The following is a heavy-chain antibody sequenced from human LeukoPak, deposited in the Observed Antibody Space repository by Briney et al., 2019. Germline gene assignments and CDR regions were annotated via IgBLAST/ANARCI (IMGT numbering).Heavy chain of an antibody. CDR3: AREGSGSYGDYYMDV. D-gene: IGHD1-26*01. CDR1: GGTFSSYA. CDR2: IIPIFGTA. Sequence: SVKVSCKASGGTFSSYAISWVRQAPGQGLEWMGGIIPIFGTANYAQKFQGRVTIATDESTSTAYMELSSLRSEDTAVYYCAREGSGSYGDYYMDVWGKGTTVTVSS. J-gene: IGHJ6*03. V-gene: IGHV1-69*05.